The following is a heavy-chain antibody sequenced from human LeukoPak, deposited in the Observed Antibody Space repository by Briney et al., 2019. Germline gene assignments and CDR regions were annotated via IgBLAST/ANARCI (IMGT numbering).Heavy chain of an antibody. CDR1: GITLSNYG. V-gene: IGHV3-23*01. Sequence: GGSLRLFCAVSGITLSNYGMSWVRQAPGKGLEWVAGISGSGGRTNYADSVKGRFTISRDNPKNTLYLQMSSLRAEDTAVYFCAKRGVVIRVILVGFHKEAYYFDSWGQGALVTVSS. CDR2: ISGSGGRT. CDR3: AKRGVVIRVILVGFHKEAYYFDS. J-gene: IGHJ4*02. D-gene: IGHD3-22*01.